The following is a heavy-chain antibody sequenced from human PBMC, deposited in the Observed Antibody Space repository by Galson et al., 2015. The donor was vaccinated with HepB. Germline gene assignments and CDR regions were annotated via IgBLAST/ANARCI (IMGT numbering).Heavy chain of an antibody. V-gene: IGHV1-3*01. CDR1: GYTFTNYA. Sequence: SVKVSCKASGYTFTNYAIHWVRQAPGQMPEWMAWINAGNGDTKYSQKFQGRVTLTRDTSASTAYMELSSLRSGDTAVYYCARSCSSTSCLNWFDPWGQGTLVTVSS. D-gene: IGHD2-2*01. J-gene: IGHJ5*02. CDR3: ARSCSSTSCLNWFDP. CDR2: INAGNGDT.